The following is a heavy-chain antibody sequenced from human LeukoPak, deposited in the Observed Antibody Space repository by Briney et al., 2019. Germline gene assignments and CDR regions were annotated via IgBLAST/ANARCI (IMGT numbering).Heavy chain of an antibody. CDR3: ARVYSLGGTGAFDY. V-gene: IGHV4-4*07. D-gene: IGHD3-10*01. CDR2: IYTSGST. CDR1: GGSISSYY. J-gene: IGHJ4*02. Sequence: SETLSLTCTVSGGSISSYYWSWIRQPAGKGLEWIGRIYTSGSTNYNPSLKSRVTMSVDTSKNQFYLKLSSVTAADTAVYYCARVYSLGGTGAFDYWGQGTLVTVSS.